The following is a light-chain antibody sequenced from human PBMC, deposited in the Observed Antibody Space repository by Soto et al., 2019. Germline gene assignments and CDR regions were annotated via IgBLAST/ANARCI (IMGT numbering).Light chain of an antibody. CDR3: QQYVNLVT. J-gene: IGKJ4*01. CDR1: QDISNR. V-gene: IGKV1-33*01. Sequence: DIQMTQSPSSLSASVGDRVTITCQASQDISNRLNWYQQKPGKAPKLLINDASNLEAGVPSRFSGSGSGTDFTFTISSLQPEDIATYYCQQYVNLVTVGGGTKLEIK. CDR2: DAS.